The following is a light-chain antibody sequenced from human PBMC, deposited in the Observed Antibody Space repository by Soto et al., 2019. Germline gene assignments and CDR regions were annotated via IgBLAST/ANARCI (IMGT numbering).Light chain of an antibody. Sequence: QSVLTQPPSVSAAPGQKVTISCSRSSSNIGGNSVSWYQQLPGTAPKLLIYDDNKRPSGIPDRFSGSKSGTSATLGITGFQTGDEADYYCGSWDNSLSAYVFGTGTKVTVL. CDR1: SSNIGGNS. J-gene: IGLJ1*01. CDR3: GSWDNSLSAYV. V-gene: IGLV1-51*01. CDR2: DDN.